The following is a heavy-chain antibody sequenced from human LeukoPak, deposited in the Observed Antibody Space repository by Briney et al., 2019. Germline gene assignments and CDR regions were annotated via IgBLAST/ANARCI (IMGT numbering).Heavy chain of an antibody. D-gene: IGHD3-10*01. J-gene: IGHJ6*02. CDR3: ARAQVVWGVTDYYYYGMDV. V-gene: IGHV1-2*02. CDR1: GYTFTGYY. CDR2: INPNSGGT. Sequence: ASVKVSCKASGYTFTGYYMHWVRQAPGQGLEWMGWINPNSGGTNYAQKFQGRVTMTRDTSISTAYMELSRLRSDDTAVYYCARAQVVWGVTDYYYYGMDVWGQGTTVTVSS.